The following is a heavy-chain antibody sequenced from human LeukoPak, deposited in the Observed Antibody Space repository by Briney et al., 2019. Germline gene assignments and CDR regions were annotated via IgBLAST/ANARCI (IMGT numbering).Heavy chain of an antibody. J-gene: IGHJ3*02. CDR2: TYYRSKWYN. V-gene: IGHV6-1*01. CDR1: GDSVSSNSAT. CDR3: ARGFPSNPVAFDI. D-gene: IGHD4-11*01. Sequence: SQTLSLTCAISGDSVSSNSATWNWIRQSPSRGLEWLGRTYYRSKWYNDYAASAKSRITINPDTSKNQFSLQLNSVTPEDTAVYYCARGFPSNPVAFDIWGQGTMVTVSS.